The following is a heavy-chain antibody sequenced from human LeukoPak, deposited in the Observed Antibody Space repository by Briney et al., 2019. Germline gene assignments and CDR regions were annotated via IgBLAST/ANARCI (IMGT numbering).Heavy chain of an antibody. CDR1: GFTFSSYE. V-gene: IGHV3-48*03. Sequence: GGSLRLSCAASGFTFSSYEMNWVRQAPGKGLEWVSYISSSGSTIYYADSVKGRFTISRDNAKNSLYLQMNSLRAEDTAVYYCARGYSSGWTFWYFDYWGQGTLVTVSS. D-gene: IGHD6-19*01. CDR2: ISSSGSTI. J-gene: IGHJ4*02. CDR3: ARGYSSGWTFWYFDY.